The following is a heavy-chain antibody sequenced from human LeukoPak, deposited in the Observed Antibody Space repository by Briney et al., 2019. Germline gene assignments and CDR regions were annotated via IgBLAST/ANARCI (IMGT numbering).Heavy chain of an antibody. CDR1: GLTFSSHA. CDR3: AKDFGSRGYTF. V-gene: IGHV3-23*01. Sequence: GPSLRLSCPPSGLTFSSHAISWARHAPGKWLEWLSSISGSSDSTYYADSVKGRFTISRDNSKTTLYLQMNSLRAEETAVYFCAKDFGSRGYTFWGQGTLVTVSS. J-gene: IGHJ4*02. CDR2: ISGSSDST. D-gene: IGHD5-12*01.